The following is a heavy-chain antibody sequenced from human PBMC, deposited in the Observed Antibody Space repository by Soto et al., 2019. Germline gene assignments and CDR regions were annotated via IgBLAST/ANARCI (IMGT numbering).Heavy chain of an antibody. D-gene: IGHD1-1*01. CDR1: GGSISSDIYH. CDR3: AREDDGGDRDYYGLAV. Sequence: SETLSLTFTVSGGSISSDIYHWTWIRQSPGKGLEWIGYIYYSGSIFYNPSFKSRVTISVDTSKNQFSLQLSSVTAADTAVYFCAREDDGGDRDYYGLAVPSRGTTDTVSS. V-gene: IGHV4-30-4*08. J-gene: IGHJ6*01. CDR2: IYYSGSI.